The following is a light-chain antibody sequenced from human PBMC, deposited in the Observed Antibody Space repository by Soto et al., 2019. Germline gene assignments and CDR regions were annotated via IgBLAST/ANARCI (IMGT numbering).Light chain of an antibody. CDR3: QQLNSYPLT. CDR1: QDIGNY. V-gene: IGKV1-9*01. J-gene: IGKJ5*01. CDR2: AAS. Sequence: DIQLTQSPSSLSASVGDRITITCQASQDIGNYLNWYQQKPGKAPKPLIYAASTLQSGVPSRFSGSGSGTEFTLTISSLQPEDFATYYCQQLNSYPLTFGPGTRLEIK.